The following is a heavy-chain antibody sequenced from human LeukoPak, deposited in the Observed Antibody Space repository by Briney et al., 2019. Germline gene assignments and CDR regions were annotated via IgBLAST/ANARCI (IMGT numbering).Heavy chain of an antibody. D-gene: IGHD6-13*01. Sequence: PSETLSLTCTVVGGSISSGDYYWSWIRQPPGKGLEWIGYIYYSGITYYNPSLKSRVSISFDTSKNQFSLKLSSVTAADTAMYYCARDCGGVAAAGLFDYWGQGSLVTVSS. CDR1: GGSISSGDYY. J-gene: IGHJ4*02. CDR3: ARDCGGVAAAGLFDY. CDR2: IYYSGIT. V-gene: IGHV4-30-4*01.